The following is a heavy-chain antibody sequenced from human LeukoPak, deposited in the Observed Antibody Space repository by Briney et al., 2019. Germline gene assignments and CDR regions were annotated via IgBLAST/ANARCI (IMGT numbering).Heavy chain of an antibody. J-gene: IGHJ4*02. CDR1: GFTFSSYS. CDR3: ARDSSSPEGDY. V-gene: IGHV3-21*01. CDR2: ISSGSRYM. Sequence: GGSLRLSCAASGFTFSSYSMNWVRQAPGKGLEWVSSISSGSRYMYYADSVKGRFTISRDNAKNSLYLLMNSLRAEDTAVYYCARDSSSPEGDYWGQGTLVTVSS. D-gene: IGHD6-6*01.